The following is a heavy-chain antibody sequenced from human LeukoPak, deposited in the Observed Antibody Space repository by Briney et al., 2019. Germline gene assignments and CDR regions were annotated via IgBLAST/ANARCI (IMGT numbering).Heavy chain of an antibody. D-gene: IGHD4-11*01. CDR2: IIPMFSAT. Sequence: SVKVSCKASGGTFSTYAFNWVRQAPGHGLEWVGGIIPMFSATNYARKFQGRATITADESTSTAYLELSSLKSEDTAIFYCATPTVTNRYFYYMDVWGKGTTVTVSS. V-gene: IGHV1-69*01. CDR1: GGTFSTYA. J-gene: IGHJ6*03. CDR3: ATPTVTNRYFYYMDV.